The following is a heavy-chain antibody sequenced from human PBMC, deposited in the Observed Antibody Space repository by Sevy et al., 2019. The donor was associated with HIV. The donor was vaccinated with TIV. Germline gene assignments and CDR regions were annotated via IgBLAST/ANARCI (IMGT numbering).Heavy chain of an antibody. J-gene: IGHJ6*02. D-gene: IGHD3-22*01. CDR1: GGSISSYY. CDR3: ARMIKSYYYYGMDV. CDR2: IYYSGST. Sequence: SETLSLTCTVSGGSISSYYWSWIRQPPGKGLEWFGYIYYSGSTNYNPSLKSRVTISIDTSKNQFSLKLSSVTAADKAVYYCARMIKSYYYYGMDVWGQGTTVTVSS. V-gene: IGHV4-59*01.